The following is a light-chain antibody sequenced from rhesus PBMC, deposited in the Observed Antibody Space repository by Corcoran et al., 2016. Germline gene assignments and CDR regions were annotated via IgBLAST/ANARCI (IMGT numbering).Light chain of an antibody. CDR1: QSVSSY. J-gene: IGKJ2*01. CDR3: QKYSSSPYS. Sequence: QVILTQSPATLSLSPGERATLSCRASQSVSSYLAWYQQKPGQAPRLLIYGASSRATGIPDRFSGSGSGTEFTLTISSLEPEDFAVYYCQKYSSSPYSFGQGTKVEIK. V-gene: IGKV3-53*01. CDR2: GAS.